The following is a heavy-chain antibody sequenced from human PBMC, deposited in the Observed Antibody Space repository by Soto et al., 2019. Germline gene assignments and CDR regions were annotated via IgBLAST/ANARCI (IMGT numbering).Heavy chain of an antibody. CDR2: IYPGDSDI. V-gene: IGHV5-51*01. D-gene: IGHD3-10*01. J-gene: IGHJ4*02. CDR3: ATAMVRGLTTRFDF. Sequence: GESLKISCKGSGYSFSSYWVGWVRQMPGKGLEWMAIIYPGDSDIRYSPSFQGQVTISADKAISTAYLQWNSLKASDTAMYYCATAMVRGLTTRFDFRGQGPLVTVFS. CDR1: GYSFSSYW.